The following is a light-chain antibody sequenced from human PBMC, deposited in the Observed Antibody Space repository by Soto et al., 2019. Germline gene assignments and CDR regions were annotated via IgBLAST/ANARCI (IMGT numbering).Light chain of an antibody. CDR1: QSVRSSY. V-gene: IGKV3-20*01. CDR2: DIS. Sequence: EIVLTQSPGTLSSSPGERATLSCRASQSVRSSYFGWYQQKPGQAPRLLIYDISNRSTGIPDRFSGSGSGTNVTLTISRVEPEDFAVYYCQQYSTYPLTFGGGTKVEIK. J-gene: IGKJ4*01. CDR3: QQYSTYPLT.